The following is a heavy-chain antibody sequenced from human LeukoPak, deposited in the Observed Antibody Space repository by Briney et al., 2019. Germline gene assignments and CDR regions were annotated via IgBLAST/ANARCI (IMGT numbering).Heavy chain of an antibody. CDR1: GGSISSSSYY. J-gene: IGHJ4*02. D-gene: IGHD5-24*01. Sequence: PSETLSLTCTVSGGSISSSSYYWGWIRQPPGEGLEWIGSIYYSGSTYYNPSLKSRVTISVDTSKNQFSLKLSSVTAADTAVYYCARDNFYRYNSTGDYWGQGTLVTVSS. CDR2: IYYSGST. V-gene: IGHV4-39*07. CDR3: ARDNFYRYNSTGDY.